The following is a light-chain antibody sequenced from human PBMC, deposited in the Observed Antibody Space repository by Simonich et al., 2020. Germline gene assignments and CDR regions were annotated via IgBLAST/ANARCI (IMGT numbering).Light chain of an antibody. CDR3: CSYAGSSTVV. Sequence: QSALTQPASVSGSPGQSITISCTGTSSDVGSYNLVSWYQQHPGKAPKLMIYEGSTRPTMFSNRFSDSKSGNTASLTISGLQAEDEADYYCCSYAGSSTVVFGGGTKLTVL. J-gene: IGLJ2*01. CDR1: SSDVGSYNL. V-gene: IGLV2-23*01. CDR2: EGS.